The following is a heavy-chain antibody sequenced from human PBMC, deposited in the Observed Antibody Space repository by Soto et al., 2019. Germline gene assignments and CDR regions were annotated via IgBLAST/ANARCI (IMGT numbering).Heavy chain of an antibody. CDR1: GGSISSVGYY. D-gene: IGHD2-15*01. V-gene: IGHV4-31*03. CDR2: IYYSGTT. Sequence: TSETLSLTCTVSGGSISSVGYYWSWIRQHPGKGLEWIGYIYYSGTTYYNPSLKSRLAISVDTSKNQFSLTLTSVTAADTAVYYCAYAASEYYFDYWGQGTLVTVSS. CDR3: AYAASEYYFDY. J-gene: IGHJ4*02.